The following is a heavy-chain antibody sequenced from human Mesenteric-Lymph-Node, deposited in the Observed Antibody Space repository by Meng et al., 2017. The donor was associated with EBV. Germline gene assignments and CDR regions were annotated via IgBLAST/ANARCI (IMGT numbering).Heavy chain of an antibody. Sequence: HLVQSGAEGKKPGSSVKVSCKASGGTFSTYALSWARQAPGQGLEWMGGIIPIFGAANYAQNFQARITITADKSTSIAYMELSSLRSEDTAVYYCATGYSGYAWDFWGQGTLVTVSS. V-gene: IGHV1-69*06. CDR1: GGTFSTYA. J-gene: IGHJ4*02. CDR3: ATGYSGYAWDF. CDR2: IIPIFGAA. D-gene: IGHD5-12*01.